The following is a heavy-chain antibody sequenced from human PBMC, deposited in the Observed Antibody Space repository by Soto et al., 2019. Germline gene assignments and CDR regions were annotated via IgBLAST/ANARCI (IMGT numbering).Heavy chain of an antibody. CDR3: AKVRGLGEIYYFDY. J-gene: IGHJ4*02. Sequence: GGSLRLSCAGAGFTFSSYAMNWVRQAPGTGLEWVSAISGNGFSTNYAESVKGRFTISRDNSKSTLYLQMSSLRVEDTAVYYCAKVRGLGEIYYFDYWGQRTLVTVSS. V-gene: IGHV3-23*01. CDR2: ISGNGFST. D-gene: IGHD3-10*01. CDR1: GFTFSSYA.